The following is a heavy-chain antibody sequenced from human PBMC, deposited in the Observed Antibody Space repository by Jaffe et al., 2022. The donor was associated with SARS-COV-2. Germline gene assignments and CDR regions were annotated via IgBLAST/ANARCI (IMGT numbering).Heavy chain of an antibody. J-gene: IGHJ5*02. Sequence: EVQLVESGGGLVQPGGSLRLSCAASGFTFRSYWMHWVRQAPGKGLVWVSRINSDGSNTYYADSVKGRFTISRDNAKNTLYLQMNSLRVEDTAVYYCVRAIAAGGTLGFDPWGQGTLVTVSS. CDR3: VRAIAAGGTLGFDP. CDR1: GFTFRSYW. CDR2: INSDGSNT. D-gene: IGHD6-13*01. V-gene: IGHV3-74*01.